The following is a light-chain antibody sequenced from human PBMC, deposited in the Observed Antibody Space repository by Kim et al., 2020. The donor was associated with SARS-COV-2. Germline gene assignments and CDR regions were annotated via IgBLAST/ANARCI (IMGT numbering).Light chain of an antibody. CDR3: CAYTGSHTFV. Sequence: GQSVTISCTGTSRDVGGYDYVSWYQHHPGKVPKLLIHDVNKWPSGVPDRFSGSKSGNTASLTISGLQAEDEADYYCCAYTGSHTFVFGSGTKVTVL. CDR1: SRDVGGYDY. V-gene: IGLV2-11*01. J-gene: IGLJ1*01. CDR2: DVN.